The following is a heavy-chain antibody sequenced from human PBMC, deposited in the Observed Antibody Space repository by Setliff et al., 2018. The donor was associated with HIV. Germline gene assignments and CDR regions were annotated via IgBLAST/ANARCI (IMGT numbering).Heavy chain of an antibody. Sequence: SETLSLTCSVSGGSISDYYWSWIRQPPGKGLEWIGYIFYSGRTNYNPSLKSRVTISVDTSKNQFSLKLTSVTAADTAMYYCAGRGGYNDWYFDYWGQGALVTVS. J-gene: IGHJ4*02. D-gene: IGHD5-12*01. CDR1: GGSISDYY. CDR2: IFYSGRT. CDR3: AGRGGYNDWYFDY. V-gene: IGHV4-59*08.